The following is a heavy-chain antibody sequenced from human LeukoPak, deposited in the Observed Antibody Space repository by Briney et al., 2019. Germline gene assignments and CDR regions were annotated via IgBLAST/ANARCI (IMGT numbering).Heavy chain of an antibody. CDR1: GFIFTDVW. J-gene: IGHJ4*02. Sequence: PGGSLRLSCAGAGFIFTDVWMSWVRQAPGKGLEWVAFIRYDGTNKYYADSVKGRFTISRDNSNNTLYLQMNSLRVEDTAVYYCAKVGSGWYGVDYWGQGTLVTVSS. D-gene: IGHD6-19*01. V-gene: IGHV3-30*02. CDR3: AKVGSGWYGVDY. CDR2: IRYDGTNK.